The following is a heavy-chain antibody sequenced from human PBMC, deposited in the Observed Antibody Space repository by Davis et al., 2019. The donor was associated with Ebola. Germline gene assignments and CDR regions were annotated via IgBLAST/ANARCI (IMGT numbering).Heavy chain of an antibody. CDR3: ARGSYCSGGSCYSRWFDP. Sequence: GESLKISCAASGFTFSDYYMSWIRQAPGKGLEWVSYISSSGSTIYYADSVKGRFTISRDNAKNSLYLQMNSLRAEDTALYHCARGSYCSGGSCYSRWFDPWGQGTLVTVSS. V-gene: IGHV3-11*01. CDR2: ISSSGSTI. J-gene: IGHJ5*02. CDR1: GFTFSDYY. D-gene: IGHD2-15*01.